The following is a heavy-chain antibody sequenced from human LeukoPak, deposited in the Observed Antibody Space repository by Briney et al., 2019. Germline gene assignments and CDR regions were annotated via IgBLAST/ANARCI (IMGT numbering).Heavy chain of an antibody. CDR3: ARDGVRSGYHEGPDY. CDR2: IWYDGSNK. V-gene: IGHV3-33*01. D-gene: IGHD3-22*01. CDR1: GFTFSSYG. Sequence: PGGSLRLSCAASGFTFSSYGMHWVRQAPGKGLEWVAVIWYDGSNKYFADSVKGRFTISRDNSKNTLYLQMNSLRAEDMAVYYCARDGVRSGYHEGPDYWGQGTLVTVSS. J-gene: IGHJ4*02.